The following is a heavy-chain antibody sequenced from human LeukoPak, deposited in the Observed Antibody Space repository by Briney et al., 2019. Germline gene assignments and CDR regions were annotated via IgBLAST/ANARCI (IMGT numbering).Heavy chain of an antibody. Sequence: SETLSLTCIVSGYSISSNYYWGWVRQPPGKGLEWIGYIYYSGSTNYNPSLKSRVTISVDTSKNQFSLKLSSVTAADTAVYYCARDRGTYYDFGGDWFDPWGQGTLVTVSS. D-gene: IGHD3-3*01. CDR3: ARDRGTYYDFGGDWFDP. J-gene: IGHJ5*02. CDR1: GYSISSNYY. V-gene: IGHV4-61*01. CDR2: IYYSGST.